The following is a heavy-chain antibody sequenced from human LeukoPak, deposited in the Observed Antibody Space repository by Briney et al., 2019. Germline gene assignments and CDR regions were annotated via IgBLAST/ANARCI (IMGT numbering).Heavy chain of an antibody. Sequence: GGSLRLSCAASGFTFSSYAMSWVRQAPGKGLEWVSGISGSGGNTYYADSVKGRFTISRDNSKNTLYVQVNSLGTEDTAAYYCAKGSYYDSSGSFYFDYWGQGTLVTVSS. CDR1: GFTFSSYA. D-gene: IGHD3-22*01. V-gene: IGHV3-23*01. CDR3: AKGSYYDSSGSFYFDY. J-gene: IGHJ4*02. CDR2: ISGSGGNT.